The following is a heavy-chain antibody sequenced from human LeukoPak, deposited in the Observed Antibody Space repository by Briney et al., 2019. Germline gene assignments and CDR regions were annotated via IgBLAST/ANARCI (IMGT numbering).Heavy chain of an antibody. CDR3: ARDPSTYSSSWSGNYYYYYMDV. CDR1: GFTFTSYY. V-gene: IGHV1-2*02. CDR2: INPNSGDT. J-gene: IGHJ6*03. D-gene: IGHD6-13*01. Sequence: ASVKVPCKASGFTFTSYYMHWVRQAPGQGLEWMGWINPNSGDTKYAQKFQGRVTMTRDTSISTAYMELSRLRSDDTAVYYCARDPSTYSSSWSGNYYYYYMDVWGKGTTVTISS.